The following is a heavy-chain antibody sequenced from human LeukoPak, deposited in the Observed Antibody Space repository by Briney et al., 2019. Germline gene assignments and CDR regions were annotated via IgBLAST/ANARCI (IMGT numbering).Heavy chain of an antibody. D-gene: IGHD1-26*01. V-gene: IGHV4-59*01. J-gene: IGHJ4*02. CDR3: AKGAYEPFDY. CDR2: IYSTGST. Sequence: PSETLSLTCTVSGASMSNSHWSWIRQPPGKGLEWIGCIYSTGSTDFNPSLKSPVTMSLDTSKNQFSLKLSSVTAADTAVYFCAKGAYEPFDYWGQGILVTVSS. CDR1: GASMSNSH.